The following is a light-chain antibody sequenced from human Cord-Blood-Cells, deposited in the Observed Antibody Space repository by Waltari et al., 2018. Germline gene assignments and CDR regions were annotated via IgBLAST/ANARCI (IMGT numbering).Light chain of an antibody. V-gene: IGLV2-14*01. CDR1: SSDVGGYND. CDR2: DVS. CDR3: SSYTSSSTWV. J-gene: IGLJ3*02. Sequence: QSALTQPASVSGSPGQSTTISCTGTSSDVGGYNDVSWYQQNPGKAPKLMIYDVSKRPSGVSNRFSGSKSGNTASLTISGLQAEDEADYYCSSYTSSSTWVFGGGTKLTVL.